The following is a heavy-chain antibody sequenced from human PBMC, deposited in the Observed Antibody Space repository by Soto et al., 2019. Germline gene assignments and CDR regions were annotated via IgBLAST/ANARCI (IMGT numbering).Heavy chain of an antibody. CDR3: AREDYGDGRNNGAFDI. CDR1: GDSVSRNSAA. CDR2: TYYRSKWHN. J-gene: IGHJ3*02. Sequence: SQTLSLTCAISGDSVSRNSAAWNWIRQSPSRGLEWLGRTYYRSKWHNDYAESVKRRIIIKPDTSKNQFSLQLNTVTPEDTVVYYCAREDYGDGRNNGAFDIWGQGTMVTVSS. D-gene: IGHD4-17*01. V-gene: IGHV6-1*01.